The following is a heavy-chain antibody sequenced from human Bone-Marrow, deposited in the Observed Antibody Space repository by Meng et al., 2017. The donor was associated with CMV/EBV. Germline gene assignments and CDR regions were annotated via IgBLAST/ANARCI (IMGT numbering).Heavy chain of an antibody. Sequence: SETLSLTCTVSGGSISSSSYYWGWIRQPPGKGLEWIGSIYYSGRTYYNPSLKSRVTILVDTSKNQVSLKLSSVTAADTAVYYCARRPHQGVVVPQFDPWGQGTLVTVSS. CDR2: IYYSGRT. J-gene: IGHJ5*02. CDR3: ARRPHQGVVVPQFDP. D-gene: IGHD3-3*01. V-gene: IGHV4-39*07. CDR1: GGSISSSSYY.